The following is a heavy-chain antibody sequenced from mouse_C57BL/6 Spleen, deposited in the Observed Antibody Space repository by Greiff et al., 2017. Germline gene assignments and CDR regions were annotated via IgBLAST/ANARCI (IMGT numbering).Heavy chain of an antibody. J-gene: IGHJ1*03. V-gene: IGHV14-4*01. CDR1: GFNIKDDY. Sequence: VQLQQSGAALVRPGASVKLSCTASGFNIKDDYMHWVKQRPEQGLEWIGWIDPENGDTEYASKFQGKATITADTSSNTAYLQLSSLTSEDTAVYYCTTSERNFDVWGTGTTVTVSS. CDR3: TTSERNFDV. CDR2: IDPENGDT.